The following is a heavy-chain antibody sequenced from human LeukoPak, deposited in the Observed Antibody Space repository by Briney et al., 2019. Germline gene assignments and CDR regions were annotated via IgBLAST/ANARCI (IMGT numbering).Heavy chain of an antibody. CDR3: ARVPYCGGDCSQNWFDP. Sequence: ASVKVSCKASGYTFTSYAMHWVRQAPGQRLEWMGWINAGNGNTKYSQEFQGRVTITRDTSASTAYMELSSLRSEDMAVYYCARVPYCGGDCSQNWFDPWGQGTLVTVSS. CDR2: INAGNGNT. D-gene: IGHD2-21*02. CDR1: GYTFTSYA. V-gene: IGHV1-3*03. J-gene: IGHJ5*02.